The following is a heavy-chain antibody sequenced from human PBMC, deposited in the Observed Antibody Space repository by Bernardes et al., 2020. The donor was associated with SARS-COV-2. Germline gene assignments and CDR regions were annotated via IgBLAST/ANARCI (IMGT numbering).Heavy chain of an antibody. CDR2: ISAYNGNT. J-gene: IGHJ6*02. CDR3: ARDARMDDILTGYFTPVYYYGMDV. CDR1: GYTFTSYG. Sequence: ASVKVSCKASGYTFTSYGISWVRQAPGQGLEWMGWISAYNGNTNYAQKLQGRVTMTTDTSTSTAYMELRSLRSDDTAVYYCARDARMDDILTGYFTPVYYYGMDVWGQGTTVTVSS. V-gene: IGHV1-18*01. D-gene: IGHD3-9*01.